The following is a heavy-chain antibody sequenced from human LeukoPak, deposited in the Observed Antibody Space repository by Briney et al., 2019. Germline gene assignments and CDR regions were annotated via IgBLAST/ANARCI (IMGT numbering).Heavy chain of an antibody. D-gene: IGHD6-25*01. V-gene: IGHV3-53*05. Sequence: GGSLRLSCAASGFTVSSNYMSWVRQAPGKGLEWVSVIYSGGSTYYADSVKGRFTISRDNSKNPLYLQMNSLRAEDTAVYYCARVKMEQRYYYYYYMDVWGKGTTVTVSS. CDR3: ARVKMEQRYYYYYYMDV. J-gene: IGHJ6*03. CDR2: IYSGGST. CDR1: GFTVSSNY.